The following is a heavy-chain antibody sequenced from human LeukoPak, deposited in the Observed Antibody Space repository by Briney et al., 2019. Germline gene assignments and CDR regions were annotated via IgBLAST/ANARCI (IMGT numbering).Heavy chain of an antibody. CDR1: GFTFSSYG. J-gene: IGHJ4*02. Sequence: PGGSLRLSCAASGFTFSSYGMHWVRQAPGKGLEWVAVISYDGSNKYYADSVKGRFTISRDNSKNTPYLQMNSLRAEDTAVYYCAKGRYFDWLFLDYWGQGTLVTVSS. CDR2: ISYDGSNK. V-gene: IGHV3-30*18. CDR3: AKGRYFDWLFLDY. D-gene: IGHD3-9*01.